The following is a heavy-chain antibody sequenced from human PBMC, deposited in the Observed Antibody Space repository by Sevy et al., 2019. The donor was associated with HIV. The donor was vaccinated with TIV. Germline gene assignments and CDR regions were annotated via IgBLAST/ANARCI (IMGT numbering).Heavy chain of an antibody. CDR1: GFIFSTYG. CDR2: IWYDGSSQ. V-gene: IGHV3-33*08. D-gene: IGHD6-13*01. CDR3: VSGASIAAAGNFAY. Sequence: GGSLRLSCAASGFIFSTYGMHWVRQAPGKGLEWVALIWYDGSSQYYADSVQGRFTISRDNSKNTLDLQMNSLRAGDTAVYYCVSGASIAAAGNFAYWGQGTLVTVSS. J-gene: IGHJ4*02.